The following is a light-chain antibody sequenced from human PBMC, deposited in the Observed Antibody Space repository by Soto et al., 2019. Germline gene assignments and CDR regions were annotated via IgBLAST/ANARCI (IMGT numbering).Light chain of an antibody. Sequence: QSALTQPPSASGTPGQRVTISCSGSSSNIGSNYVNWYQHLPGTAPKLLIYSNNQRPSGVPDRFSGSKSDTSASLAVSGLQSEDEADYYCSAWDDSLNGRVFGGGTKLTVL. CDR1: SSNIGSNY. CDR2: SNN. CDR3: SAWDDSLNGRV. V-gene: IGLV1-44*01. J-gene: IGLJ2*01.